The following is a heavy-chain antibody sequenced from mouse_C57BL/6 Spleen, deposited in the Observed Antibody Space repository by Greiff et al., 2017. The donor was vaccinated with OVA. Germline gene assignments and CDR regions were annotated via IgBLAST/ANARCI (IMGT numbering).Heavy chain of an antibody. CDR3: GRGNYEEYFDV. CDR1: GYAFSSSW. J-gene: IGHJ1*03. V-gene: IGHV1-82*01. D-gene: IGHD2-1*01. CDR2: IYPGDGDT. Sequence: QVQLQQSGPELVKPGASVKISCKASGYAFSSSWMNWVKQRPGKGLEWIGRIYPGDGDTNYNGKFKGKATLTADKSSSTAYMQLSSLTSEDSAVYFCGRGNYEEYFDVWGTGTTVTVSS.